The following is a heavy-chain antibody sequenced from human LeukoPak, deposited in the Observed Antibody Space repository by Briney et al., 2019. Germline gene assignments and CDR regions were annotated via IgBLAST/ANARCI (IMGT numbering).Heavy chain of an antibody. J-gene: IGHJ4*02. V-gene: IGHV1-2*02. CDR2: INPNSGGT. CDR3: AGSRGVRGVIPFDY. CDR1: EYTFTGYY. Sequence: ASVKVSCKASEYTFTGYYMHWVRQAPGQGLEWMGWINPNSGGTNYAQKFQGGVTMTRDTSISTAYMELSRLRSDDTAVYYCAGSRGVRGVIPFDYWGQGTLVTVSS. D-gene: IGHD3-10*01.